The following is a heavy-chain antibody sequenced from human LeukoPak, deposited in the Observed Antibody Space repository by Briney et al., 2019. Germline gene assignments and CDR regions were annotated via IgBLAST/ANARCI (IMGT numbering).Heavy chain of an antibody. CDR1: GGSISSGSYY. D-gene: IGHD3-9*01. CDR2: IYTSEST. V-gene: IGHV4-61*02. J-gene: IGHJ4*02. Sequence: SETLSLTCTVSGGSISSGSYYWSWIRQPAGKGLEWIGRIYTSESTNYNPSLRSRVTISVDTSKNQFSLKLSSVTAADTAVYYCARILTGYSIDYWGQGTLVTVSS. CDR3: ARILTGYSIDY.